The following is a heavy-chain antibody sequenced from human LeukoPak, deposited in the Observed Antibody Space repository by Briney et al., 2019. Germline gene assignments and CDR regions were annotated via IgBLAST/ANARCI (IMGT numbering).Heavy chain of an antibody. CDR3: ARDIDFRFDY. V-gene: IGHV3-7*05. CDR2: IKEDGGEK. J-gene: IGHJ4*02. Sequence: GGSLRLPCAASGFTFSSYWMSWVRQAPGKGLEWVANIKEDGGEKYSVDSVKGRFTISRDNAKNSLYLQMNSLRGEDTAVYYCARDIDFRFDYWGQGTLVTVSS. CDR1: GFTFSSYW.